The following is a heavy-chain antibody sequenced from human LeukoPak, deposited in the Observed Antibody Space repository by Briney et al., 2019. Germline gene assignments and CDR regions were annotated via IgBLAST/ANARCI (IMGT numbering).Heavy chain of an antibody. CDR2: IIPILGIA. J-gene: IGHJ4*02. V-gene: IGHV1-69*04. Sequence: VASVKVSCKASGGTFSSYAISWVRQAPGQGLEWMGRIIPILGIANYAQKFQGRVTMTRNTSISTAYMELSSLRSEDTAVYYCARGPPRGGYNRGGKRPKPPMGYWGQGTLVTVSS. D-gene: IGHD5-24*01. CDR3: ARGPPRGGYNRGGKRPKPPMGY. CDR1: GGTFSSYA.